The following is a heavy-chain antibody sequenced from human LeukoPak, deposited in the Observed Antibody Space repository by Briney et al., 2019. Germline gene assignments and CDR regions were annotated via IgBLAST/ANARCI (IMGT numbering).Heavy chain of an antibody. CDR2: INHSGST. CDR1: GGSFSGYY. D-gene: IGHD6-6*01. CDR3: ASMSIAARSYYYYMDV. V-gene: IGHV4-34*01. Sequence: SETLSLTCAVYGGSFSGYYWSWIRQPPGKGLEWIGEINHSGSTNYNPSLKSRVTISVDTSKNQFSLKLSSVTAADTAVYYCASMSIAARSYYYYMDVWGKGTTVTVSS. J-gene: IGHJ6*03.